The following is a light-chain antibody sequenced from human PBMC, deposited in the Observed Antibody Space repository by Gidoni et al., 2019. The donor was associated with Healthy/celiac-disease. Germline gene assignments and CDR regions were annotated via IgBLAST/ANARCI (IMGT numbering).Light chain of an antibody. V-gene: IGLV2-14*01. Sequence: HSALTQPASVSGSPGQSITTSCTGTSSDVGGYNYVSWYQQHPGKAPKIMIYDVSNRPSGVSNRFSGSKSGNTASLTISGHQAEDEADYCCSSYTSSSTLVVFGGGTKLTVL. CDR3: SSYTSSSTLVV. CDR1: SSDVGGYNY. CDR2: DVS. J-gene: IGLJ2*01.